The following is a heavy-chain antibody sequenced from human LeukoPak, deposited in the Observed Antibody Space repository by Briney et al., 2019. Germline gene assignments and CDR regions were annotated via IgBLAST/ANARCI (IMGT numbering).Heavy chain of an antibody. V-gene: IGHV3-11*05. J-gene: IGHJ5*02. Sequence: GGSLRLSCAASGFTFSDYYVSWIRQAPGKGLEWVSYISSSSSYTNYADSVKGRFTISRDNAKNSLYLQMNSLRAEDTAVYYCARDLGGSYYGENWFDPWGQGTLVTVSS. D-gene: IGHD1-26*01. CDR2: ISSSSSYT. CDR1: GFTFSDYY. CDR3: ARDLGGSYYGENWFDP.